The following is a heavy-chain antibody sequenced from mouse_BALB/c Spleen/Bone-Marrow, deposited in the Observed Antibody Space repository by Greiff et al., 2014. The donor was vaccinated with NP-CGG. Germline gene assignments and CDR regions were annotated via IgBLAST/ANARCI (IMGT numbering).Heavy chain of an antibody. J-gene: IGHJ2*01. V-gene: IGHV1-5*01. CDR3: TTLARSDFDY. Sequence: VQLQQSGTVLARPGAAVKVSCKASGYTISNYWMHWVKQRPGQGLEWIGTIYPGNSDTTYNQKFKGKAKLTAVTSTSTAYMELSSLTNEDSAVYYCTTLARSDFDYWGQGTTLTVSS. CDR1: GYTISNYW. CDR2: IYPGNSDT. D-gene: IGHD3-1*01.